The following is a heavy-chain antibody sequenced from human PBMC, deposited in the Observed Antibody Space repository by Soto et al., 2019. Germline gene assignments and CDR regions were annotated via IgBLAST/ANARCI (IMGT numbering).Heavy chain of an antibody. J-gene: IGHJ4*02. D-gene: IGHD6-6*01. CDR1: GVTFKDYG. V-gene: IGHV3-30*18. CDR3: AKRGSSMPDRPGNYFDS. Sequence: SLRLSCGAPGVTFKDYGMHWVRQAPGKGLEWVAVISYDGKQTYYADSVRGRFTISRDTSENTLYLQMDSLRVEDTAIYYCAKRGSSMPDRPGNYFDSWGQGTLVTVSS. CDR2: ISYDGKQT.